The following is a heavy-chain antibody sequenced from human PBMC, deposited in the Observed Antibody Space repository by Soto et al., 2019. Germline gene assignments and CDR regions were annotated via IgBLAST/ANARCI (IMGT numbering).Heavy chain of an antibody. D-gene: IGHD3-22*01. V-gene: IGHV3-7*02. CDR2: IKQDGSQK. CDR3: VSGDYHDTSGPFSDAFEV. Sequence: PGGSLRLSCAASGFTFSSYWMSWVRQAPGKGLEWVANIKQDGSQKWCGDSVKGRFTISRDNTKNSLYLQMNSLRAEDTAVYYCVSGDYHDTSGPFSDAFEVWAQRTMVTVSS. J-gene: IGHJ3*01. CDR1: GFTFSSYW.